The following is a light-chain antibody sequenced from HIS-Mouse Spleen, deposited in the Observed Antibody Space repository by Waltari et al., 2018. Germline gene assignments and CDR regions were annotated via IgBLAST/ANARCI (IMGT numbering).Light chain of an antibody. V-gene: IGLV2-11*01. J-gene: IGLJ3*02. CDR1: SSDVGGYNY. Sequence: QSALTQPRSVSGSPGQPVTIPCTGTSSDVGGYNYVSWYQQHPGKAPKLMIYDVSKRPSGVPDRFSGSKSGNTASLTISGLQAEDEADYYCCSYAGSYTFVFGGGTKLTVL. CDR3: CSYAGSYTFV. CDR2: DVS.